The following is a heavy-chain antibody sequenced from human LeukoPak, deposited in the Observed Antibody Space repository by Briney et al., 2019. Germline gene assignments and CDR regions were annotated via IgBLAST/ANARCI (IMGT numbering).Heavy chain of an antibody. V-gene: IGHV1-2*02. D-gene: IGHD4-17*01. J-gene: IGHJ4*02. Sequence: GASVTVSFKSSGYTFTGYYIHLVRQAPGQGLERMGVFDPNSGGTNYSQKFQGRVTMTRDTSISTAYMELSRLRSDDTAVYYCARDSTVEIYGDYRVPPDYWGQGTLVTVSS. CDR1: GYTFTGYY. CDR3: ARDSTVEIYGDYRVPPDY. CDR2: FDPNSGGT.